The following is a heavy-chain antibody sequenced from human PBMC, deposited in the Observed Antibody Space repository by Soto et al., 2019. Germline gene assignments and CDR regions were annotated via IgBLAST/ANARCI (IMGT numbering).Heavy chain of an antibody. Sequence: SVKVSCKASGGTFSSYAISWVRQAPGQGLEWMGGIIPIFGTANYAQKFQGRVTITTDESTSTAYIELSSMRSEDTAVYYCSSRPLPLQRDTAYYYYYGMDVWGQGTTVTVSS. D-gene: IGHD6-25*01. CDR1: GGTFSSYA. CDR3: SSRPLPLQRDTAYYYYYGMDV. V-gene: IGHV1-69*05. J-gene: IGHJ6*02. CDR2: IIPIFGTA.